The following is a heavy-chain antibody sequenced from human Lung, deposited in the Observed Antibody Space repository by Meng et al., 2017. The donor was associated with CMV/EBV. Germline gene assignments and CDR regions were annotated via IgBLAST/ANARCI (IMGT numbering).Heavy chain of an antibody. V-gene: IGHV4-39*07. J-gene: IGHJ3*02. Sequence: ESLRLXCSVSGGSIKNTDYYWAWVRQVPGKGLEWIGSILYSGGTYYNPSLGSRVTTLLDTSKNQFSLKVNSVTAADTAVYYCAREDYYDSSGYNKTLDIRGQGTXVTVSS. CDR3: AREDYYDSSGYNKTLDI. D-gene: IGHD3-22*01. CDR2: ILYSGGT. CDR1: GGSIKNTDYY.